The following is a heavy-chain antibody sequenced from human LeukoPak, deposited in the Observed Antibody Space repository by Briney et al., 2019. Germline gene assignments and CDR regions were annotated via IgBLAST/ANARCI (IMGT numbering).Heavy chain of an antibody. Sequence: GGSLRLSCAASGFTFDDYAMHWVRQAPGKGLEWVSLISWDGGSTYYADSVKGRFTISRDNSKNSLYLQMNSLRAEDTALYYCAKDNSPNVDTAMVTAFFDYWGQGTLVTVSS. CDR3: AKDNSPNVDTAMVTAFFDY. CDR1: GFTFDDYA. V-gene: IGHV3-43D*03. CDR2: ISWDGGST. D-gene: IGHD5-18*01. J-gene: IGHJ4*02.